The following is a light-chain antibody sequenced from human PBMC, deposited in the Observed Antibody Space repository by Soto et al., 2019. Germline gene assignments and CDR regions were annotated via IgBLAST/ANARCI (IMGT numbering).Light chain of an antibody. CDR2: GAS. J-gene: IGKJ5*01. V-gene: IGKV3-20*01. Sequence: EIVLTQSPGTLSLSPGERSTLSCRASQSVTKHNLNCYQPTPGQAPRLXXYGASIRATGIPDRFSGSGSETDFTLTISRPEPEDFALYDCQQYGSSAPITFGQGTRLEIK. CDR3: QQYGSSAPIT. CDR1: QSVTKHN.